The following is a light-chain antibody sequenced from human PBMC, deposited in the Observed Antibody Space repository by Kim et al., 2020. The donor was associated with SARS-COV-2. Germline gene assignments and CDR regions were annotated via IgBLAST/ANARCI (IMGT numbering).Light chain of an antibody. Sequence: PGESATLSCRASQSVSSSYFSWYHQKPGQPPRLLIYGASDRAAGIPDSFSGSGSGTDFTLAISRLEPEDFAVYFCHQHGASPWTFGQGTKVEVK. J-gene: IGKJ1*01. CDR1: QSVSSSY. CDR3: HQHGASPWT. V-gene: IGKV3-20*01. CDR2: GAS.